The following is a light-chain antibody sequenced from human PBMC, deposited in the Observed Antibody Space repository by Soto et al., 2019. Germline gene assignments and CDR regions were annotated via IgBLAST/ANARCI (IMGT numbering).Light chain of an antibody. Sequence: EIVLTQSPGTLSLSPWERATLSCMASQSVSARQLAWYQQKPGQAPRLLIYDISIRAAGIPDRFSGSGSGTDFTLTISTVEPEDFAMYYGQRYDQSLWTFGQGTKVDIK. CDR3: QRYDQSLWT. CDR1: QSVSARQ. J-gene: IGKJ1*01. CDR2: DIS. V-gene: IGKV3-20*01.